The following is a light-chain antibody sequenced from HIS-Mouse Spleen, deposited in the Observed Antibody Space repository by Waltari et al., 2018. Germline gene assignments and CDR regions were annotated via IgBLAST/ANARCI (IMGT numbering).Light chain of an antibody. CDR3: QSYDSSLSAWV. CDR2: GNS. V-gene: IGLV1-40*01. CDR1: SANIGAGYE. Sequence: QSVLTQPPSVSGAPGQRVTISCTGSSANIGAGYEVHWYRQLPGTAPKLLIYGNSNRPSGVPDRFSGSKSGTSASLAITGLQAEDEADYYCQSYDSSLSAWVFGGGTKLTVL. J-gene: IGLJ3*02.